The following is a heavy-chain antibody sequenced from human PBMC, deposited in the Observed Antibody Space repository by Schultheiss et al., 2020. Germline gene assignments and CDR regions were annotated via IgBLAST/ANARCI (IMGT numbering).Heavy chain of an antibody. CDR2: INHSGST. CDR3: ARRRYFDY. Sequence: GSLRLSCAVSGVPVNHIYINWVRQPPGKGLEWIGEINHSGSTNYNPSLKSRVTISVDTSKNQFSLRLSSVTAADTAVYYCARRRYFDYWGQGTLVTVSS. V-gene: IGHV4-34*01. J-gene: IGHJ4*02. CDR1: GVPVNHIY.